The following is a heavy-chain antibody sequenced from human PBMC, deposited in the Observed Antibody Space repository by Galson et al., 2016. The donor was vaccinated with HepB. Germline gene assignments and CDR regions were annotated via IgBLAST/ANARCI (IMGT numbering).Heavy chain of an antibody. V-gene: IGHV4-38-2*02. Sequence: SETLSLSCSVSGYSISSGYYWVWIRQSPRKGLEWIGSIYHSGTTYYNPSLKSRITISIDTSKNQFSLRLNSVTAADTAVYYCARDREAAPGSLDLDFWGQGTLVTVSS. D-gene: IGHD6-13*01. J-gene: IGHJ4*02. CDR2: IYHSGTT. CDR3: ARDREAAPGSLDLDF. CDR1: GYSISSGYY.